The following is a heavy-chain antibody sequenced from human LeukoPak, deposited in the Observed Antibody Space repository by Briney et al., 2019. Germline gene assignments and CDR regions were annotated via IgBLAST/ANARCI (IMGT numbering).Heavy chain of an antibody. CDR3: ARSIIVVVAAGALDI. CDR2: IYHSGNT. Sequence: SETLSLTCTVSGGSISSYYWSWIRQPPGKGLEWIGYIYHSGNTNSNPSLKSRVTIPVDTTKNQFSLKLSSVTAADTAVYYCARSIIVVVAAGALDIWGQGTMVTVSS. J-gene: IGHJ3*02. CDR1: GGSISSYY. D-gene: IGHD2-21*02. V-gene: IGHV4-59*08.